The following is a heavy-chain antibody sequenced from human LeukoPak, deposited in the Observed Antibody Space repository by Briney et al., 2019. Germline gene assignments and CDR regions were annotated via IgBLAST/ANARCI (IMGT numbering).Heavy chain of an antibody. CDR1: CVSISSGSYY. D-gene: IGHD3-3*02. J-gene: IGHJ4*02. CDR3: ASGVLANDFDY. Sequence: SETLSLTCTVSCVSISSGSYYSSWIRQPAGKGLEWIGRIYTSGSTNYNPSLKRRATIIVDTSKNQFSLKLSSVTAADTAVYYCASGVLANDFDYWGQGTLVTVSS. V-gene: IGHV4-61*02. CDR2: IYTSGST.